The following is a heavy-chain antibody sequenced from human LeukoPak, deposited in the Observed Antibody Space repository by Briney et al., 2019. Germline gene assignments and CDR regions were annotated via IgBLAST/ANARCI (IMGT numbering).Heavy chain of an antibody. D-gene: IGHD4-17*01. CDR2: TYHSGST. V-gene: IGHV4-38-2*01. Sequence: SETPSLTCAVSGYSISNGYYWGWIRQPPGKGLEWIGTTYHSGSTNYNPSLKSRITISVDTSENQFSLQLSSVTAADTAVYYCATSHTVTTGRSWSNWGQGTLVTVSS. CDR1: GYSISNGYY. J-gene: IGHJ4*02. CDR3: ATSHTVTTGRSWSN.